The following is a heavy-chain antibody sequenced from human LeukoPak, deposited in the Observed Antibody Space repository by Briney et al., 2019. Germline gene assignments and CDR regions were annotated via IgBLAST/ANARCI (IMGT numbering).Heavy chain of an antibody. Sequence: GGSLRLSCVASGFTFSSYWMHWVRQPPGKGPVWVSRINTDGSTSSYADSVKGRFTISRDNARNSLYLQMNSLRAEDTAVYYCARGGSVSGYYTTYWGQGTLVTVSS. J-gene: IGHJ4*02. CDR2: INTDGSTS. D-gene: IGHD3-22*01. CDR3: ARGGSVSGYYTTY. CDR1: GFTFSSYW. V-gene: IGHV3-74*01.